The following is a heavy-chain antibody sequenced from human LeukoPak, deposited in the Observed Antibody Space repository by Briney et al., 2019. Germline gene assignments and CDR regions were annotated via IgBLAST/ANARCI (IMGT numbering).Heavy chain of an antibody. CDR2: IYSGGST. Sequence: GGSLRLSCAASGFPVSTNYMNWVRQAPGKGLEWVSMIYSGGSTSYADSVKGRFTISRDNSKNTLYLQMNSLRAEDTAVYYCARRPYSKYDFYYGMDVWGQGTTVTVSS. CDR3: ARRPYSKYDFYYGMDV. CDR1: GFPVSTNY. V-gene: IGHV3-66*01. D-gene: IGHD4-11*01. J-gene: IGHJ6*02.